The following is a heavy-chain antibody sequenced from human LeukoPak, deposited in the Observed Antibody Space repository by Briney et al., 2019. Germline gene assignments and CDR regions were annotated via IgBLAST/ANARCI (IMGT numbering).Heavy chain of an antibody. CDR1: GFTFSSYW. V-gene: IGHV3-74*01. CDR2: INSDGSST. J-gene: IGHJ4*02. Sequence: GGSLRPSCAASGFTFSSYWMHWVRQAPGKGRVWVSRINSDGSSTSYADSVKGRFTISRDNAKNTLYLQMNSLRAEDTAVYYCARDLLRGYSFWGQGTLVTVSS. D-gene: IGHD5-18*01. CDR3: ARDLLRGYSF.